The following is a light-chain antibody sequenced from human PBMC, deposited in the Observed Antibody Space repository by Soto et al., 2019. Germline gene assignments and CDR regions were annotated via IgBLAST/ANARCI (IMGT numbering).Light chain of an antibody. V-gene: IGLV2-14*01. J-gene: IGLJ1*01. CDR1: SSDVGGYDH. CDR3: SSYTSSSTLL. Sequence: QSVLTQPASVSGSPGQSIAISCIGSSSDVGGYDHVSWYQQYQGKAPKLVIYDVSHRPSGVSIRFSGSKSGNTASLTISGLQAEDEADYYCSSYTSSSTLLFGTGTKVTVL. CDR2: DVS.